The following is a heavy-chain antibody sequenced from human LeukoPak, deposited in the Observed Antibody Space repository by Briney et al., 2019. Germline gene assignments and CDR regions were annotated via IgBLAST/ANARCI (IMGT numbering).Heavy chain of an antibody. CDR2: IKQDGSEK. V-gene: IGHV3-7*01. Sequence: PGGSLRLSCAASGFTFSTYWMSWVRQAPGKGLELVANIKQDGSEKYYVDSEKGRFTISRDNAKNSLYLQVNSLRAEDTAVYYCARNQRRLDYWGQGTLVTVSS. CDR3: ARNQRRLDY. CDR1: GFTFSTYW. D-gene: IGHD1-14*01. J-gene: IGHJ4*02.